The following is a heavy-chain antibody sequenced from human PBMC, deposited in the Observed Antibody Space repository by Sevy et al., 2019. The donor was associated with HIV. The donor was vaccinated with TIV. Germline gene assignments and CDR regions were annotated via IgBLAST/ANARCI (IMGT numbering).Heavy chain of an antibody. V-gene: IGHV3-20*01. Sequence: GGSLRLSCAASGFTFDDYGMRWVRQTPGKGLEWVSTINWNAGSTGYADSVKGRFTISRDNAKNSLYLEMNNLRAEDTALYHCARGKGYSSGEAFDIWGQGTMVTVSS. D-gene: IGHD6-19*01. J-gene: IGHJ3*02. CDR3: ARGKGYSSGEAFDI. CDR2: INWNAGST. CDR1: GFTFDDYG.